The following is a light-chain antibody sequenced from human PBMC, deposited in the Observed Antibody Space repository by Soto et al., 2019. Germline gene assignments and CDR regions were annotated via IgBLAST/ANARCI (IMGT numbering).Light chain of an antibody. CDR3: QSPVSSLHSWV. V-gene: IGLV1-40*01. CDR2: GNT. J-gene: IGLJ3*02. Sequence: QSVLTQPPSMSGAPGQRVTISCTGSSSNIGAGYDVHWYQLLPGTAPKLLIYGNTNRPSGVPDRFSGSKSGTSASLAITGLRAEDEADYYCQSPVSSLHSWVFGGGTTLTVL. CDR1: SSNIGAGYD.